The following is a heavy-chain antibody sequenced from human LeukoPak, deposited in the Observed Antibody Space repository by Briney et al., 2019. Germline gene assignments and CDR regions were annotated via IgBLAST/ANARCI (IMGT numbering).Heavy chain of an antibody. CDR1: GFTFSDYY. D-gene: IGHD6-13*01. CDR3: ARDAVSLAAAGTSDY. J-gene: IGHJ4*02. CDR2: ISSSSSYI. Sequence: GGPLRLSCAASGFTFSDYYMSWIRQARGKGLEWVSYISSSSSYINYADSVKGRFTISRDNAKNSLYLQMNSLRAEDTAVYYCARDAVSLAAAGTSDYWGQGSLVTVSS. V-gene: IGHV3-11*05.